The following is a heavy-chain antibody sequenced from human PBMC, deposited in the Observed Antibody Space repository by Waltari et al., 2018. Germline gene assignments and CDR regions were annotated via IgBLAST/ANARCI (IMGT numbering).Heavy chain of an antibody. V-gene: IGHV3-73*02. CDR2: NRSKTNNPAT. CDR3: TRVVWGGYSGDFDY. CDR1: GFALSGSA. Sequence: EVQLVESGGSLVQPGGSLKLSCVASGFALSGSAIHWVRQAPGKGLEWVGRNRSKTNNPATRYAASVTGRFTISRDDSKNTAYLQMDSLKIEDTAMYFCTRVVWGGYSGDFDYWGQGTLVTVSS. J-gene: IGHJ4*02. D-gene: IGHD5-12*01.